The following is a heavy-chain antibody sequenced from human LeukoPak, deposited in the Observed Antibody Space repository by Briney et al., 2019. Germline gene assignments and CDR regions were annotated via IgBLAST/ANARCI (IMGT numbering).Heavy chain of an antibody. CDR3: AKLSLTDYYGLGSIPY. CDR2: ISGSGGST. D-gene: IGHD3-10*01. J-gene: IGHJ4*02. V-gene: IGHV3-23*01. CDR1: GFTFSSYA. Sequence: GGSLRLSCAASGFTFSSYAMSWVRQAPGKGLEWVSAISGSGGSTYYADSVKGRFTISRDNSKNTLYLQMNSLRAEDTAVYYCAKLSLTDYYGLGSIPYWGQGTLVTVSS.